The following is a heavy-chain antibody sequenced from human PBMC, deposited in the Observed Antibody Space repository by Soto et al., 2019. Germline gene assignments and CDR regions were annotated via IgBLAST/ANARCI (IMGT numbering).Heavy chain of an antibody. CDR2: IYHSGST. J-gene: IGHJ4*02. V-gene: IGHV4-30-2*01. CDR3: ARAQWLVLDY. CDR1: GGSISSGGYS. D-gene: IGHD6-19*01. Sequence: QLQLQESGSGLVKPSQTLSLTCTVSGGSISSGGYSWSWIRQPPGKGLEWIGDIYHSGSTYYNPSLKSRVTISLDRSKYHFSLKLSSVSAADTDVYYCARAQWLVLDYWGQGTLVTVSS.